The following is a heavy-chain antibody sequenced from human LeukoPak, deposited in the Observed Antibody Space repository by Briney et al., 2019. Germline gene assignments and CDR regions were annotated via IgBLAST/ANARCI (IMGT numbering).Heavy chain of an antibody. V-gene: IGHV3-48*04. J-gene: IGHJ3*02. CDR3: ARDYFPGDAFDI. Sequence: GGSLRLSCAASGFTFSSYAMSWVRQAPGKGLEWVSYISSSGSTIYYADSVKGRFTISRDNAKNSLYLQMNSLRAEDTAVYYCARDYFPGDAFDIWGQGTMVTVSS. D-gene: IGHD3-9*01. CDR2: ISSSGSTI. CDR1: GFTFSSYA.